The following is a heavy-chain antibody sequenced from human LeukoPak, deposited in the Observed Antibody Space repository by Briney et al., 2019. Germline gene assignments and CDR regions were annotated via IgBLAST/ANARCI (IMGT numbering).Heavy chain of an antibody. CDR1: GFTFSSYS. CDR2: ISGSGGST. CDR3: AKDPRAIPPEYYFDY. V-gene: IGHV3-23*01. D-gene: IGHD2-21*01. J-gene: IGHJ4*02. Sequence: PGGSLRLSCAASGFTFSSYSMNWVRQAPGKGLEWVSAISGSGGSTYYADSVKGRFTISRDNSKNTLYLQMNSLRAEDTAVYYCAKDPRAIPPEYYFDYWGQGTLVTVSS.